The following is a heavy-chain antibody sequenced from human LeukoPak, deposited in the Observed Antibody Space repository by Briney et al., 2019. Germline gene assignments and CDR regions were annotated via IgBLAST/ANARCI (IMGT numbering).Heavy chain of an antibody. D-gene: IGHD3-3*01. J-gene: IGHJ4*02. CDR2: IKQDGSEK. Sequence: GSLRLSCAASGFTFSSYWMSWVRQAPGKGLEWVANIKQDGSEKYYVDSVKGRFTISRDNAKNSLYLQMNSLRAEDTAVYYCATTSYYDFWSGPIPFDYWGQGTLVTVSS. CDR3: ATTSYYDFWSGPIPFDY. CDR1: GFTFSSYW. V-gene: IGHV3-7*01.